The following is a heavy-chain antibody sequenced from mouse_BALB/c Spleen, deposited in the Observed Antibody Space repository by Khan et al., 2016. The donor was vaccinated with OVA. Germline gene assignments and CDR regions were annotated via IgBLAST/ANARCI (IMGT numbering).Heavy chain of an antibody. CDR2: IDPENGNT. CDR1: GFNIKDYY. V-gene: IGHV14-1*02. CDR3: GWGCYPPWFGY. J-gene: IGHJ3*01. D-gene: IGHD1-1*01. Sequence: EVQLQESGAELVRPGALVKLSCKASGFNIKDYYMHWVKQRPEQGLVWIGRIDPENGNTIYDPKFQGKASITSDTSSNTAYLQLSSLTSEDTAVLLWGWGCYPPWFGYWGQGTLVTVSA.